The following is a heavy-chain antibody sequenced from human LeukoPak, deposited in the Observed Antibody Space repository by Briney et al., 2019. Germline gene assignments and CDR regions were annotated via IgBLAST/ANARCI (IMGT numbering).Heavy chain of an antibody. CDR3: ARDTPYSGYAKDAFDI. V-gene: IGHV3-48*01. Sequence: GGSLRLSCAASGFTFSSYSMNWVRQAPGKGLEWVSYISSSSSTIYYADSVKGRFTISRDNAKNSLYLQMNSLRAEETAVYYCARDTPYSGYAKDAFDIWGQGTMVTVSS. D-gene: IGHD5-12*01. J-gene: IGHJ3*02. CDR2: ISSSSSTI. CDR1: GFTFSSYS.